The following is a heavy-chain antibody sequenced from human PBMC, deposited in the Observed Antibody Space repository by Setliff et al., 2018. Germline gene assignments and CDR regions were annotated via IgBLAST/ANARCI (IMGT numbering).Heavy chain of an antibody. J-gene: IGHJ4*02. V-gene: IGHV2-5*02. Sequence: SGPTLVNPTQTLTVTCTFSGFSLTSSDMAVGRIRQPPGKALEWLALIYGDGDKRYSPSLRSRLTVTNDTSKNEVVLTMTNVDPLDTATYYCAHKAKGLYFNFDSWGQGALVTVSS. CDR1: GFSLTSSDMA. CDR3: AHKAKGLYFNFDS. D-gene: IGHD2-8*01. CDR2: IYGDGDK.